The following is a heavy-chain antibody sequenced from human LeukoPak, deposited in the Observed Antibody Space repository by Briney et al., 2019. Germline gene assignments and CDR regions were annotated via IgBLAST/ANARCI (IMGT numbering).Heavy chain of an antibody. Sequence: PSGTLSLTCTVSGGSLSSYYWSWIRQPAGKGLEWIGRIYTSGSTNYNPSLKSRVTMSVDTSKNQFSLKLSSVTAADTAVYYCARDKAYNWFDPWGQGTLVTVSS. J-gene: IGHJ5*02. CDR1: GGSLSSYY. CDR2: IYTSGST. V-gene: IGHV4-4*07. CDR3: ARDKAYNWFDP.